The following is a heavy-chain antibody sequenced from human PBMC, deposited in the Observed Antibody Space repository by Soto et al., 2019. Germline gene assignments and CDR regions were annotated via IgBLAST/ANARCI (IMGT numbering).Heavy chain of an antibody. J-gene: IGHJ3*02. V-gene: IGHV1-8*01. D-gene: IGHD3-16*02. CDR2: MNPNSGNT. CDR3: ARGRYESFYDYIWGSYRLGAFDI. Sequence: ASVKVSCKASGYTFTSYDINWVRQATGQGHEWMGWMNPNSGNTGYAQKFQGRVTMTRNTSISTAYMELSSLRSEDTAVYYCARGRYESFYDYIWGSYRLGAFDIWGQGTMVTVSS. CDR1: GYTFTSYD.